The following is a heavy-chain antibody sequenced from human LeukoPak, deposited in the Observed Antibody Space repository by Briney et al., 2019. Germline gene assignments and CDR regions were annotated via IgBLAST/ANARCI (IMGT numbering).Heavy chain of an antibody. J-gene: IGHJ6*03. Sequence: ASVKVSCKASGYTFTSYDINWVRQATGQGLEWMGWMNPNSGNRGYAQKFQGRVTMTRNTSISTAYMELSSLGSEDTAVYYCASEDYDFWSGYGDYYYYMDVWGKGTTVTVSS. D-gene: IGHD3-3*01. CDR3: ASEDYDFWSGYGDYYYYMDV. CDR1: GYTFTSYD. CDR2: MNPNSGNR. V-gene: IGHV1-8*01.